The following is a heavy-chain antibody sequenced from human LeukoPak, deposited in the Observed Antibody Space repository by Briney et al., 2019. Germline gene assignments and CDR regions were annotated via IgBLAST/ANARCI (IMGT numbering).Heavy chain of an antibody. CDR3: AGGIAMVRGGDV. CDR2: IKQDGSEK. D-gene: IGHD3-10*01. CDR1: GLTFSTYR. Sequence: GGSLRPSCAASGLTFSTYRMTWVRQAPGKGLEWVANIKQDGSEKNYVDSVKGRFTISRDNAKNSLYLQMNSLRVEDTAVYYCAGGIAMVRGGDVWGKGTTVTVSS. V-gene: IGHV3-7*01. J-gene: IGHJ6*04.